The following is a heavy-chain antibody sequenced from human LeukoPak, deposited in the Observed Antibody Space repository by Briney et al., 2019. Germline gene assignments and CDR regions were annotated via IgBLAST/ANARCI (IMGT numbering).Heavy chain of an antibody. V-gene: IGHV3-7*03. J-gene: IGHJ4*02. Sequence: GGSLRLSCAVSGFTFSNHWMSWVRQAPGKGLEYVANIKQDGSEKYYVDSVKGRFTISRDNATNSLYLQMNSLRAEDTAVYYCARAMHSWGQGTLVTVSS. CDR2: IKQDGSEK. CDR3: ARAMHS. CDR1: GFTFSNHW.